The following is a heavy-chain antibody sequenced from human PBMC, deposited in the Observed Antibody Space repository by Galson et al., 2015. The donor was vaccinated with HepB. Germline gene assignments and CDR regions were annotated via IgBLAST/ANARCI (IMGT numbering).Heavy chain of an antibody. CDR2: ISAYNGNT. D-gene: IGHD4-17*01. V-gene: IGHV1-18*01. Sequence: SVKVSCKASGYTFTSYGISWVRQAPGQGLEWMGWISAYNGNTNYAQKLQGRVTMTTDTSTSTAYMELRSLRSDDTAVYYCARDCPPYGDYEAANWFDPWGQGTLVTVSS. CDR3: ARDCPPYGDYEAANWFDP. J-gene: IGHJ5*02. CDR1: GYTFTSYG.